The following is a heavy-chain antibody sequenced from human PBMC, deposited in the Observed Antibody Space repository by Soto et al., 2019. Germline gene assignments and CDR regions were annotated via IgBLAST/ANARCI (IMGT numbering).Heavy chain of an antibody. V-gene: IGHV3-48*02. CDR3: ARRHSGSWYWFDH. CDR2: VSSSGSTT. Sequence: GGSLRLSCAASGFTFSSYSMNWVRQAPGKGLEWLSYVSSSGSTTHYADSAKGRFTISRDNAKNSLYLQMNSLRDDATAVYYCARRHSGSWYWFDHWGQGTLVTVSS. J-gene: IGHJ5*02. D-gene: IGHD6-13*01. CDR1: GFTFSSYS.